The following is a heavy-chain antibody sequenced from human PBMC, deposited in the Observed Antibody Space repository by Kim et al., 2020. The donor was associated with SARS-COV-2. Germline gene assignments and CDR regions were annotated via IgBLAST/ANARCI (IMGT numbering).Heavy chain of an antibody. D-gene: IGHD1-7*01. CDR2: INPNSGGT. CDR3: ARGITGTTVGGAPP. V-gene: IGHV1-2*02. CDR1: GYTFTGYY. J-gene: IGHJ5*02. Sequence: ASVKVSCKASGYTFTGYYMHWVRQAPGQGLEWMGWINPNSGGTNYAQKFQGRVTMTRDTSISTAYMELSRLRSDDTAVYYCARGITGTTVGGAPPWGQGTLVTVSS.